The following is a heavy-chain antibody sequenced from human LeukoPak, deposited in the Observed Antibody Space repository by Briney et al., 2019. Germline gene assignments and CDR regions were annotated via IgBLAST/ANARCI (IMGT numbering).Heavy chain of an antibody. D-gene: IGHD1-1*01. CDR2: ISGSGGST. CDR1: GFTFSSYA. V-gene: IGHV3-23*01. Sequence: GGSLRLSCAASGFTFSSYAMSWVRQAPGKGLEWVSAISGSGGSTYYADSVKGRFTISRDNSKNTLFLQMNSLRAEDTAVYYCAKRPSWTNYYYYGMDVWGQGTTVTVSS. CDR3: AKRPSWTNYYYYGMDV. J-gene: IGHJ6*02.